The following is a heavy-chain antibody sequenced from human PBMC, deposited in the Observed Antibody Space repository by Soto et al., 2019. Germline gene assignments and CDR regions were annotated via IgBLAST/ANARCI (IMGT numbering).Heavy chain of an antibody. J-gene: IGHJ4*02. CDR3: ARARKATYITGGSDS. V-gene: IGHV4-59*11. D-gene: IGHD3-3*01. CDR2: SSYGGIT. Sequence: LSLTCSASARSIMDHSWSWIRQAPEKGLEYIAYSSYGGITNLNGALNGRVTMSIDTSKNQFSLKATSLTAADTAVYYCARARKATYITGGSDSWGQGTLVTVSS. CDR1: ARSIMDHS.